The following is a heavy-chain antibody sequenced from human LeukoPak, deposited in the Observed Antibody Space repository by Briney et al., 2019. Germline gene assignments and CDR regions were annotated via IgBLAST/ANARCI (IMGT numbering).Heavy chain of an antibody. D-gene: IGHD6-19*01. V-gene: IGHV1-18*01. CDR1: GYTFNSYG. Sequence: GASVKVSCKASGYTFNSYGISWVRQAPGQGLEWMGWISAYNGNTNYAQKLQGRVTMTTDTSTSTAYMELRSLRSDDTAVYYCARGGEQWLVREDYYYMDVWGKGTTVTVSS. CDR2: ISAYNGNT. CDR3: ARGGEQWLVREDYYYMDV. J-gene: IGHJ6*03.